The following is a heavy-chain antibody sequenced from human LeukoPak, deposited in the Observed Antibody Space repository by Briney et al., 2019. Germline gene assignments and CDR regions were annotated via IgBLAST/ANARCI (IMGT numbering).Heavy chain of an antibody. CDR1: GFTFSSYW. D-gene: IGHD2-15*01. CDR3: ARAPYCIGGSCRFNY. J-gene: IGHJ4*02. V-gene: IGHV3-7*03. CDR2: IKQDGSEK. Sequence: GGSLGLSCAASGFTFSSYWMSWVRQAPGKGLEWVANIKQDGSEKYYVDSVKGRFTISRDNAKNSLYLQMNSLRAEDTAVYYCARAPYCIGGSCRFNYWGQGTLVTVSS.